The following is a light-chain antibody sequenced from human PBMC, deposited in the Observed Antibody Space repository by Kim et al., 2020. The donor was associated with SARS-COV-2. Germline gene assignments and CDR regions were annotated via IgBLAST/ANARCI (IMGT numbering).Light chain of an antibody. CDR1: SSNIGSNY. V-gene: IGLV1-47*02. J-gene: IGLJ3*02. CDR2: SNN. CDR3: AAWDDSLSENWV. Sequence: QSVLTQPPSASGTPGQRVTISCSGSSSNIGSNYVYWYQQLPGSSPKLLIYSNNQRPSGVPDRFSGSKSGTSASLAISGLRSEDEADYYCAAWDDSLSENWVLGGGTQLTVL.